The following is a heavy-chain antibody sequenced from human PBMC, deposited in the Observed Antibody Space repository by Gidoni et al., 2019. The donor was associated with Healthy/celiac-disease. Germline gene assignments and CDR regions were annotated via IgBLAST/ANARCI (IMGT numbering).Heavy chain of an antibody. CDR1: GYTFTSYG. J-gene: IGHJ4*02. D-gene: IGHD5-12*01. Sequence: VQLLQSGAEVTKPGASVRVSCTASGYTFTSYGISSGRQDPGQGLEWMGWISAYNGNKNYAKKLQGRVTMTTDTSTSTAYMELRSLRSDDTAVYYCARDLGDVDIVATLDYWGQGTLVTVSS. CDR2: ISAYNGNK. V-gene: IGHV1-18*04. CDR3: ARDLGDVDIVATLDY.